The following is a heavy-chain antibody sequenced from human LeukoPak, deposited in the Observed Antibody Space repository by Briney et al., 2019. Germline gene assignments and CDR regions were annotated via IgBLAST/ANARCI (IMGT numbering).Heavy chain of an antibody. CDR2: ISYDGSNK. Sequence: GGSLRLSCAASGFTFSSYAMRWVRQAPGKGLEWVAVISYDGSNKYYADSVKGRFTISRDNSKNTLYLQMNSLRAEDTAVYYCARSYFDWLLSNYYYYGMDVWGQGTTVTVSS. V-gene: IGHV3-30-3*01. CDR1: GFTFSSYA. J-gene: IGHJ6*02. D-gene: IGHD3-9*01. CDR3: ARSYFDWLLSNYYYYGMDV.